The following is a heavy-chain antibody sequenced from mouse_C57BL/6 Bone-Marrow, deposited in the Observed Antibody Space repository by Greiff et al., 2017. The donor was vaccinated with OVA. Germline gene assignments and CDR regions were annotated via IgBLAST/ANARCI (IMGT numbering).Heavy chain of an antibody. D-gene: IGHD4-1*01. CDR3: ARDNWDWYFDV. CDR2: CRNNANDYTT. V-gene: IGHV7-1*01. J-gene: IGHJ1*03. CDR1: GFTFSDFY. Sequence: EVQLVESGGGLVQSGRSLRLSCATSGFTFSDFYMEWVRHAPGKGLAWIAACRNNANDYTTEYSASVTGRFIVSRATSQSILDLQMNALRGEETAIYDGARDNWDWYFDVWGTGTTVTGSS.